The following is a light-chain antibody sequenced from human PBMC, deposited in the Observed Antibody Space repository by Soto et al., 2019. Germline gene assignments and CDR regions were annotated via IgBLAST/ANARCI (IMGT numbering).Light chain of an antibody. Sequence: QSVLTQPASVSGSPGQSITISCTGTSRDVGSYNLVSWYQQHPGKAPKLMIYEGSKRPSGVSNRFSGSKSGNTASLTISGLQAEDEADYYCCSYAGSSTFRVFGGGTKLTVL. CDR1: SRDVGSYNL. V-gene: IGLV2-23*03. J-gene: IGLJ2*01. CDR2: EGS. CDR3: CSYAGSSTFRV.